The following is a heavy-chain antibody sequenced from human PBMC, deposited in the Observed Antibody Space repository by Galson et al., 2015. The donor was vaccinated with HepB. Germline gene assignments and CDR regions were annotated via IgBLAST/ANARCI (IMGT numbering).Heavy chain of an antibody. CDR1: GYTFTRNG. Sequence: SVKVSCKASGYTFTRNGISWVRQAPGQGLERMGWISANSGNTNYAQKFQGRVTMTTETSTSTAYMELRSLTSGDTAVYYCARDVRYAFEMWGQGTMVTVSS. CDR3: ARDVRYAFEM. V-gene: IGHV1-18*01. CDR2: ISANSGNT. J-gene: IGHJ3*02. D-gene: IGHD3-10*02.